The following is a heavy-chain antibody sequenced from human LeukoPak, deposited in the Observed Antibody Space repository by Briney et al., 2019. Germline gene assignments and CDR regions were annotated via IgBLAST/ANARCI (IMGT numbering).Heavy chain of an antibody. CDR2: IIPILGIA. CDR3: ARDLEYGAYYYGSSGYYYGMDV. Sequence: GASVKVSCKASGGTFSSYAISWVRQAPGQGLEWMGRIIPILGIANYAQKFQGRVTITADKSTSTAYMELSSLRSEDTAVYYCARDLEYGAYYYGSSGYYYGMDVWGQGTTVTVSS. J-gene: IGHJ6*02. CDR1: GGTFSSYA. D-gene: IGHD3-22*01. V-gene: IGHV1-69*04.